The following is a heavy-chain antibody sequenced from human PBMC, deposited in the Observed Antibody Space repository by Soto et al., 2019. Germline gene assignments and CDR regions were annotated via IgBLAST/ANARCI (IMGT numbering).Heavy chain of an antibody. CDR1: GGSISSGDYY. V-gene: IGHV4-30-4*01. J-gene: IGHJ6*02. D-gene: IGHD3-22*01. CDR3: ARDTYDSSGYYSYYYYGMDV. CDR2: IYYSGST. Sequence: SETLSLTCTVSGGSISSGDYYWSWIRQPPGKGLEWIGYIYYSGSTYYNPSLKSRVTISVDTSKNQFSLKLSSVTAADTAVYYCARDTYDSSGYYSYYYYGMDVWGQGTTVTVSS.